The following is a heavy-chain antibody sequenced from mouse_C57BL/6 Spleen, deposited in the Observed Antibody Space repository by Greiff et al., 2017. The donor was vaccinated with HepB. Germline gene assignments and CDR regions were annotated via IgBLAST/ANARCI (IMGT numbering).Heavy chain of an antibody. J-gene: IGHJ1*03. CDR2: IYPSDSET. CDR3: ARGTPRYFDV. CDR1: GYTFTSYW. V-gene: IGHV1-61*01. D-gene: IGHD2-14*01. Sequence: QVQLQQPGAELVRPGSSVKLSCKASGYTFTSYWMDWVKQRPGQGLERIGNIYPSDSETHYNQKFKDKATLTVDKSSSTAYMQLSSLTSEDSTVYYCARGTPRYFDVWGTGTTVTVSS.